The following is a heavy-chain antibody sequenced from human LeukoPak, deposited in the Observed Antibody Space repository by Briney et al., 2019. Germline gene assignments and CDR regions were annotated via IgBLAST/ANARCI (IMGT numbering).Heavy chain of an antibody. V-gene: IGHV4-34*01. J-gene: IGHJ2*01. CDR1: GGSFSGYY. D-gene: IGHD2-15*01. CDR2: INHSGST. CDR3: ARGERSLVAAEFDL. Sequence: SETLSLTCAVYGGSFSGYYWSWIRQPPGKGLEWIGEINHSGSTNYNPSLKSRVTISVDTSKNQFSLKLSSVTAADTAVYYCARGERSLVAAEFDLWGRGTLVTAS.